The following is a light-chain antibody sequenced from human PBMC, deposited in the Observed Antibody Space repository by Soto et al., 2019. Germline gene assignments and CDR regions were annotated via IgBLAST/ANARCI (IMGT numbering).Light chain of an antibody. CDR1: PSVSSSY. J-gene: IGKJ1*01. Sequence: EIVLTQSPGTLSLSPGERATLSCRASPSVSSSYLDWYQQNRGQAPRLLIYGVSSRAPGIPDRFGGSGSGTNFTLTISRLEPEDFAVYYCQQYGSSRWTFGQGTKVEIK. V-gene: IGKV3-20*01. CDR2: GVS. CDR3: QQYGSSRWT.